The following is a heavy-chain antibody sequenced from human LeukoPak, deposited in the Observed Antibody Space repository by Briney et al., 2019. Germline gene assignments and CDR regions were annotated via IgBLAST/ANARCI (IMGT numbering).Heavy chain of an antibody. V-gene: IGHV4-39*01. CDR2: LDSSGST. Sequence: SETLSLACTVSGGSISSRSDYWGWIRQTPGKGLEWIGNLDSSGSTYYNPSLKSRVTISVGTSKNQFSLNLRSVTAADTAIYFCSRSHDYGGLYFYYYMDVWGKGTTVTVSS. J-gene: IGHJ6*03. CDR1: GGSISSRSDY. CDR3: SRSHDYGGLYFYYYMDV. D-gene: IGHD4-23*01.